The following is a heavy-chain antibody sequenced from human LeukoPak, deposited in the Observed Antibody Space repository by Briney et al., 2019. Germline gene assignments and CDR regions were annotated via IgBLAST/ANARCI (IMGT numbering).Heavy chain of an antibody. V-gene: IGHV4-34*01. CDR1: GGSFSGYY. J-gene: IGHJ5*02. CDR2: INHSGST. CDR3: ARGLNQDIVATIWSHNWFDP. D-gene: IGHD5-12*01. Sequence: PSETLSLTCAVYGGSFSGYYWSWIRQPPGKGLEWIGEINHSGSTNYNPSLKSRVTISVDTSKNQFSLKLSSVTAADTAVYYCARGLNQDIVATIWSHNWFDPWGQGTLVTVSS.